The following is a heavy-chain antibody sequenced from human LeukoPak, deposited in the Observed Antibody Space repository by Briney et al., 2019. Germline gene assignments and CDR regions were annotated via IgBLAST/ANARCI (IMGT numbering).Heavy chain of an antibody. Sequence: GASVKVSCKASGGTFSSYAISWVRQAPGQGLEWMGRIIPILGIANYAQKFQGRVTITADKSASTAYMELSSLRSEDTAVYYCARGGPYYDSSGYPSGFDYWGQGTLVTVSS. D-gene: IGHD3-22*01. J-gene: IGHJ4*02. V-gene: IGHV1-69*04. CDR2: IIPILGIA. CDR1: GGTFSSYA. CDR3: ARGGPYYDSSGYPSGFDY.